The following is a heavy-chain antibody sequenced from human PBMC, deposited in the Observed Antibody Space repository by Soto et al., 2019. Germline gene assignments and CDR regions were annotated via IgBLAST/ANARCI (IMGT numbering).Heavy chain of an antibody. V-gene: IGHV3-21*01. Sequence: GGSLRLSCAASGFTFSSYSMNWVRQAPGKGLEWVSSISSSSSYIYYADSVKGRFTISRDNAKNSLYLQMNSLRAEDTAVYYCARDRIETPSSWYEYYGMDVWGQGTLVTVSS. CDR3: ARDRIETPSSWYEYYGMDV. CDR1: GFTFSSYS. CDR2: ISSSSSYI. D-gene: IGHD6-13*01. J-gene: IGHJ6*02.